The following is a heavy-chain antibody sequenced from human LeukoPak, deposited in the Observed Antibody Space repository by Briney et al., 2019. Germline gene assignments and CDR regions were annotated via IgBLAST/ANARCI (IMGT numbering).Heavy chain of an antibody. CDR3: ARDGIGASGDYYWYFDL. J-gene: IGHJ2*01. V-gene: IGHV3-21*01. CDR2: ISSSSTYI. D-gene: IGHD2-21*01. Sequence: GSLRLSCAASGFTFSRYSVNWVRQAPGKGLERVSSISSSSTYIYYADSVKGRFTISRDDAENSVYLQMNSLRVDDTAVYYCARDGIGASGDYYWYFDLWGRGTLLTVSS. CDR1: GFTFSRYS.